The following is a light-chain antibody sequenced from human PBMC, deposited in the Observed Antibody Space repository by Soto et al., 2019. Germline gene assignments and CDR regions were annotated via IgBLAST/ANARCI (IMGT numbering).Light chain of an antibody. CDR3: AAWDDSLNAWV. CDR2: SNN. Sequence: QAVVTQPPSSSGTPGQRVTISCSGSSSNIGSNTVTWYQQLPGTAPKVLIYSNNQRPSGVPDRFSGSNSGTSASLAISGLQSEDEADYYCAAWDDSLNAWVFGGGTKLTVL. V-gene: IGLV1-44*01. J-gene: IGLJ3*02. CDR1: SSNIGSNT.